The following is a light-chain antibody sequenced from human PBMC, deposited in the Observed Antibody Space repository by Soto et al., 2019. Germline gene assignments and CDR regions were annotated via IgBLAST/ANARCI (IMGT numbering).Light chain of an antibody. CDR2: LGS. V-gene: IGKV2-28*01. Sequence: DLVMTQSPLSLPVTPGEPASISCRSSQSLLHSNGYNYLDWYLQKPGQSPQLLIYLGSNRASGVPDRFSGSGSGTDFTLKISSVEAEDVGVYYCMQALQSLFGQGNKLEIK. CDR1: QSLLHSNGYNY. J-gene: IGKJ2*01. CDR3: MQALQSL.